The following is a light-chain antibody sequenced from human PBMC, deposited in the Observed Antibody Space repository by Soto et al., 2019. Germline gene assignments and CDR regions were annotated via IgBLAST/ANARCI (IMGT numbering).Light chain of an antibody. Sequence: EIVMTQSPATLSVSPGERATLSFRASQSVSSNFAWYRHKPGQAPRLLIYRASTRAAGLPDRFSGSGSGTEFTLTISSLQSEDFAVYYCQQYHKWPITFGQGTRLEIK. CDR3: QQYHKWPIT. CDR2: RAS. CDR1: QSVSSN. V-gene: IGKV3-15*01. J-gene: IGKJ5*01.